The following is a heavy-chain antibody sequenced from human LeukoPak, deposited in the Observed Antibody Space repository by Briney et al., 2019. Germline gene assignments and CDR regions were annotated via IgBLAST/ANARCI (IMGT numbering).Heavy chain of an antibody. D-gene: IGHD5-18*01. J-gene: IGHJ6*02. V-gene: IGHV3-9*01. Sequence: GGSLRLSCAVSGFTFDDYAMHWVRQAPGKGLEWVSGISWNSGSIGYADSVKGRFTISRDNAKNSLYLQMNSLRAEDTALYYCAKDIGYSYGYYYYYGMDVWGQGTTVTVSS. CDR2: ISWNSGSI. CDR3: AKDIGYSYGYYYYYGMDV. CDR1: GFTFDDYA.